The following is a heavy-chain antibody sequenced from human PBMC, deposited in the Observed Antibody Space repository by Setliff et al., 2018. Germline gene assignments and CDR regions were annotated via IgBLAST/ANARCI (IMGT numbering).Heavy chain of an antibody. CDR3: VRARTTNYDFWSGLNAFDI. D-gene: IGHD3-3*01. V-gene: IGHV3-7*03. CDR1: GFTFRSYE. CDR2: IKQDGSDK. J-gene: IGHJ3*02. Sequence: GGSLRLSCAASGFTFRSYELNWVRQTPGKGLEWVANIKQDGSDKYYVDSVKGRFTISRDNAKNSLSLQMNSLRAEDTAVYYCVRARTTNYDFWSGLNAFDIWGQGTMVTVSS.